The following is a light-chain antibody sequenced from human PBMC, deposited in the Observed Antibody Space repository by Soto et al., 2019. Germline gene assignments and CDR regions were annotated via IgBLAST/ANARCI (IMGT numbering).Light chain of an antibody. V-gene: IGLV2-23*01. CDR1: SSDVGNYNH. CDR2: EAT. Sequence: QSVLTQPASVSGSPAQSATISCTGTSSDVGNYNHVSWYPQHPGQAPKLMIYEATQRPSGVSNRFSASKSGTTASLTISGLQAEDESDYYCCSYAGSQTWVFGGGTKLTVL. CDR3: CSYAGSQTWV. J-gene: IGLJ3*02.